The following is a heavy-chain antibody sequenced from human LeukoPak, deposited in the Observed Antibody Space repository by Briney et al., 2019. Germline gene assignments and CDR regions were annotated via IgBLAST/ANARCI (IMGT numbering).Heavy chain of an antibody. D-gene: IGHD7-27*01. V-gene: IGHV3-7*01. Sequence: GGSLRLSCAASGFTFSSYWMSWVRQAPGKGLEWVANIKQDGSEKNYVDSVKGRFTISRDNAKTSLYLQMNSLRAEDTAVYYCAREGRGQNWGDFDYWGQGTLVTVSS. J-gene: IGHJ4*02. CDR2: IKQDGSEK. CDR3: AREGRGQNWGDFDY. CDR1: GFTFSSYW.